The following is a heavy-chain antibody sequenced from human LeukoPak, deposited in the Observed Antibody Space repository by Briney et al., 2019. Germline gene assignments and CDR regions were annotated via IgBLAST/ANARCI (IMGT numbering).Heavy chain of an antibody. CDR1: GFTFSSYA. Sequence: GESLRLSCAASGFTFSSYAMSWVRQAPGKGLEWVSAISGSGGSTYYADSVKGRFTISRDNSKNTLYLQMNSLRAEDTAVYYCAKDPHASVDCSGTRCPFPWGQGTLVTVSS. J-gene: IGHJ5*02. CDR3: AKDPHASVDCSGTRCPFP. V-gene: IGHV3-23*01. CDR2: ISGSGGST. D-gene: IGHD2-2*01.